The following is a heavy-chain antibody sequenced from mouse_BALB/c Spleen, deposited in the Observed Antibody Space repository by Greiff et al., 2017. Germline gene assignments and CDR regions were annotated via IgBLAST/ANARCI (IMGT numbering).Heavy chain of an antibody. CDR3: ARSGGYDGYYFDY. D-gene: IGHD2-2*01. V-gene: IGHV5-17*02. Sequence: EVKLVESGGGLVQPGGSRKLSCAASGFTFSSFGMHWVRQAPEKGLEWVAYISSGSSTIYYADTVKGRFTISRDNPKNTLFLQMTSLRSEDTAMYYCARSGGYDGYYFDYWGQGTTLTVSS. CDR2: ISSGSSTI. J-gene: IGHJ2*01. CDR1: GFTFSSFG.